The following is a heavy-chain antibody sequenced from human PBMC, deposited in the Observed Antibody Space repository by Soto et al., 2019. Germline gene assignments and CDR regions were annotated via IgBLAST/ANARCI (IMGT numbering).Heavy chain of an antibody. CDR3: AKWDGYGDS. CDR2: LSVGGDRT. Sequence: XESLRLSCAAFGFTFSTNSMAWVGQTPGKGLEWVSGLSVGGDRTFYLESVKGRFTISSDTSKNVVYLQMNSLRADDTAVYFFAKWDGYGDSWGQGTLVTVSS. J-gene: IGHJ5*01. CDR1: GFTFSTNS. D-gene: IGHD5-12*01. V-gene: IGHV3-23*01.